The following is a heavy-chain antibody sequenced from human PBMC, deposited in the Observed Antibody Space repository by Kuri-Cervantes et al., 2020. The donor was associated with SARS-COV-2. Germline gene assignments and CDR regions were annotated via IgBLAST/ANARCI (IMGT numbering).Heavy chain of an antibody. J-gene: IGHJ6*02. V-gene: IGHV5-51*01. Sequence: GESLKISCEGSGYRFTSDWIGWVRQMPGKGLEWMGIIYPGDSDTRYSPSFQGQVTISADKSISTAYLQWSSLKASDTAMYYCASSPMVRGVTRNYYYYGMDVWGQGTTVTVSS. CDR3: ASSPMVRGVTRNYYYYGMDV. D-gene: IGHD3-10*01. CDR2: IYPGDSDT. CDR1: GYRFTSDW.